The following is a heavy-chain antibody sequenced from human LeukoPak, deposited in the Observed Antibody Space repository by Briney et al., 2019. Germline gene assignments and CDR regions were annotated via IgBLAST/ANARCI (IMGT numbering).Heavy chain of an antibody. CDR3: ARDDLGGAYFDY. CDR1: GGSVSSGNYY. D-gene: IGHD3-16*01. Sequence: SETLSLTCTVSGGSVSSGNYYWSWIRQPPGKGLEWIGYIYYSGSTNYNPSLKSRVTISVDTSKNQFSLKLSSVTAADTAVYYCARDDLGGAYFDYWGQGTLVIVSS. J-gene: IGHJ4*02. CDR2: IYYSGST. V-gene: IGHV4-61*01.